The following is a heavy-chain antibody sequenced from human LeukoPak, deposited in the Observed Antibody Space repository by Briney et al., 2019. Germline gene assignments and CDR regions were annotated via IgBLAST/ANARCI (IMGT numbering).Heavy chain of an antibody. CDR3: ASAGYSSSWYGF. Sequence: ASVKVTCKASGYTFTRYYMHWVRQAAGQGLEWMGWINPNSGGTNYAQKFQGRVTMTRDTSIRTAYMELSRLRYDDTAVYYCASAGYSSSWYGFWGQGTLSPSPQ. V-gene: IGHV1-2*02. CDR1: GYTFTRYY. CDR2: INPNSGGT. D-gene: IGHD6-13*01. J-gene: IGHJ4*02.